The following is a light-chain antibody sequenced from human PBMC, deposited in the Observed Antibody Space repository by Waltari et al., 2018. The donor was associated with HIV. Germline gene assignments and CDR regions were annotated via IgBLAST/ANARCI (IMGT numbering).Light chain of an antibody. Sequence: QSALTQPASVSGSPGQSITISCTGTSSDIGGHNYVSWYQQHPGKAPKLMIYEVSNRPSGLSNRFSGSKSGNSASLTISGLQPEDEADYYCGSYTTSSTPYVFGTGTKVTVL. V-gene: IGLV2-14*01. CDR2: EVS. CDR3: GSYTTSSTPYV. CDR1: SSDIGGHNY. J-gene: IGLJ1*01.